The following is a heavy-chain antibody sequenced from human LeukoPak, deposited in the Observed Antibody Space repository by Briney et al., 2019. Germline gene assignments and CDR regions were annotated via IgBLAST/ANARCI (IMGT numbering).Heavy chain of an antibody. V-gene: IGHV4-59*12. Sequence: ASETLSLTCTVSGNSISSYYWTWIRQPPGKGLEWIAYIYYDGSTNYNPSLKSRVTISVDTSKNQFSLKLSSVTAADTAVYYCARFYRYSSSWYYFDYWGQGTLVTVSS. CDR2: IYYDGST. CDR3: ARFYRYSSSWYYFDY. CDR1: GNSISSYY. D-gene: IGHD6-13*01. J-gene: IGHJ4*02.